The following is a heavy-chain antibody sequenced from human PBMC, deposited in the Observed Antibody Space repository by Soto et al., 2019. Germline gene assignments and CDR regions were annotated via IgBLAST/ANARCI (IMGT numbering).Heavy chain of an antibody. D-gene: IGHD5-12*01. CDR2: IYHGGST. CDR3: ARLDSGPRTH. Sequence: QVHLQESGPGLVKPSGTLSLTCTVSGASITSSNWWSWVRQPPGRGLEWIGEIYHGGSTNYNPSLKSPVTISVDKSKNQFSLRLNSVTAADTAVYYCARLDSGPRTHWGQGTLVTVTS. J-gene: IGHJ4*02. CDR1: GASITSSNW. V-gene: IGHV4-4*02.